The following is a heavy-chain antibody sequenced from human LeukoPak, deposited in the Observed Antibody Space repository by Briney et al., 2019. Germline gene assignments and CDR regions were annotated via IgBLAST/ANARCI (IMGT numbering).Heavy chain of an antibody. V-gene: IGHV3-30*02. Sequence: GGSLRLSCAASGFTFSSYGMHWVRQAPGKGLEWVSFIRYDGSNKYYADSVKGRFTISRDNFKNTLYLQMNSLRAEDTAVYYCARGGGIDYYYMDVWGKGTTVTISS. CDR1: GFTFSSYG. CDR3: ARGGGIDYYYMDV. CDR2: IRYDGSNK. J-gene: IGHJ6*03. D-gene: IGHD3-16*01.